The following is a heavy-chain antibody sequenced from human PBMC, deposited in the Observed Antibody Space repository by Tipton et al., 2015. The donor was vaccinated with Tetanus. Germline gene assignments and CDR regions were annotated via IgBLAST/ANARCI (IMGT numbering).Heavy chain of an antibody. V-gene: IGHV4-59*12. Sequence: TLSLTCTASGGSINNYYWSWIRQPPGKGLEWIGYVYYSGSTNYNPSLKSRVTISLDTSKNEFSLTLSSVTAADTAVYYCARVVRDYYYGMDVWGQGTTVTVSS. CDR1: GGSINNYY. CDR3: ARVVRDYYYGMDV. CDR2: VYYSGST. J-gene: IGHJ6*02. D-gene: IGHD3-22*01.